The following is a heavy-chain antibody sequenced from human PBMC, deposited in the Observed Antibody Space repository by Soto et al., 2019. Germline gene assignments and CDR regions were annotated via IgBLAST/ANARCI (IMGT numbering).Heavy chain of an antibody. J-gene: IGHJ5*02. V-gene: IGHV1-18*01. Sequence: QVQLMPSGAGVKKPGASVKVSCKASGYAFTRYGTSSVRQAPGQGLEWMEWISDYNGTTNYAQQLQGRVTMTTDPSTSTAYMELSILRSDDTAVYYCARDYGFGELFDPWGQGTRVTVSS. CDR3: ARDYGFGELFDP. D-gene: IGHD3-10*01. CDR2: ISDYNGTT. CDR1: GYAFTRYG.